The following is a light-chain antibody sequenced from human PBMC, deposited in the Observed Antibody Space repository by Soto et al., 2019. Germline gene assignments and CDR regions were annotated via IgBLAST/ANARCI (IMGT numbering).Light chain of an antibody. CDR3: QQYNRWRLT. J-gene: IGKJ4*01. V-gene: IGKV3-15*01. CDR1: QSIYEQ. CDR2: DAS. Sequence: EIVMTQSPATLSVSPGERVTLSCRASQSIYEQSAWYQQKPGQTPRLVIYDASTRATGTPGSFSGSGSGTEFTLTISSLQSEDFAVCCCQQYNRWRLTFGGGTKVDI.